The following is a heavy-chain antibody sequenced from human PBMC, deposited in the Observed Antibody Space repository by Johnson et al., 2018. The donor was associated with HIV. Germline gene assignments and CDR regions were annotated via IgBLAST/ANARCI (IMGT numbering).Heavy chain of an antibody. CDR1: GFTVSSNY. CDR2: IKQDGSEK. J-gene: IGHJ3*02. Sequence: VQLVESGGGLVQPGGSLRLSCAASGFTVSSNYMSWVRQTPGKGLEWVANIKQDGSEKYYVDSVKGRFTISRDNSKNTLYLQMNSLRVEDTAVYYCARLGANSLGGAFDIWGQGTMVTVSS. CDR3: ARLGANSLGGAFDI. V-gene: IGHV3-7*01. D-gene: IGHD4-23*01.